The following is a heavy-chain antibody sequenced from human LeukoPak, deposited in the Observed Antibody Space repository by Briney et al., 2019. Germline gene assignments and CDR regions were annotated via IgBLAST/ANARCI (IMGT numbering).Heavy chain of an antibody. V-gene: IGHV3-7*04. CDR2: INQDGSEK. CDR3: ARDFRNSGWGSVY. J-gene: IGHJ4*02. CDR1: GFTFSDYY. Sequence: GGSLRLSCAASGFTFSDYYMSWIRQAPGKGLEWVANINQDGSEKYYVDSVKGRFTISRDNAKNSLFFEMNSLRVEDTSVYYCARDFRNSGWGSVYWGQGTLVTVSS. D-gene: IGHD6-19*01.